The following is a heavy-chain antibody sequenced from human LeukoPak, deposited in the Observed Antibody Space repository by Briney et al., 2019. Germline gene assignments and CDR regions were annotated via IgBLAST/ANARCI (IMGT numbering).Heavy chain of an antibody. Sequence: SETLSLTCAVYGGSFSGYYWSWIRQPPGKGLEWIGEINHSGSTNYNPSLKSRVAISVDTSKNQFSLKLNSVTAADTAVYYCARGLVLLVYAPPYYYMDVWGKGTTVTVSS. CDR2: INHSGST. V-gene: IGHV4-34*01. CDR3: ARGLVLLVYAPPYYYMDV. CDR1: GGSFSGYY. D-gene: IGHD2-8*01. J-gene: IGHJ6*03.